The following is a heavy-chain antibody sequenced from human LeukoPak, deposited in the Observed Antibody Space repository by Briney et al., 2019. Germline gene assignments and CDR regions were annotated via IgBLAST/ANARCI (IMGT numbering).Heavy chain of an antibody. J-gene: IGHJ4*02. D-gene: IGHD1-26*01. CDR1: GFTFSSYS. CDR3: ARRWELNY. CDR2: IKQDGSEK. V-gene: IGHV3-7*01. Sequence: PGGSLRLSCAASGFTFSSYSMSWVRQAPGKGLEWVANIKQDGSEKYYVDSVKGRFTISRDNAKNSLYLQMNSLRAEDTAVYYCARRWELNYWGQGTLVTVSS.